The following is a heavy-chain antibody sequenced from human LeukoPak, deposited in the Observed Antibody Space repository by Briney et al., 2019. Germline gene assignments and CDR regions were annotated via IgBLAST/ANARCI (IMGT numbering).Heavy chain of an antibody. CDR2: ISGGGGST. V-gene: IGHV3-23*01. Sequence: PGGSLRLSCAASGFTFSSYAMSWVRQAPGKGLEWVSAISGGGGSTYYADSVKGRFTISRDNSKNTLYLQMNSPRAEDTAVYYCAKVKSAITMVRGVIDYWGQGTLVTVSS. J-gene: IGHJ4*02. D-gene: IGHD3-10*01. CDR1: GFTFSSYA. CDR3: AKVKSAITMVRGVIDY.